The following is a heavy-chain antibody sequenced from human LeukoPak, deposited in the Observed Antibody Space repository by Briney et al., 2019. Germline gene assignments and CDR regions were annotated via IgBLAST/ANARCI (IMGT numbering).Heavy chain of an antibody. CDR3: ATGKEEDIVVVVAAYY. D-gene: IGHD2-15*01. V-gene: IGHV3-23*01. J-gene: IGHJ4*02. Sequence: HPGGSLRLSCTASGFTFGDYAMSWFRQAPGKGLEWVSAISGSGGSTYYADSVKGRFTISRDNSKNTLYLQMNSLRAEDTAVYYCATGKEEDIVVVVAAYYWGQGTLVTVSS. CDR2: ISGSGGST. CDR1: GFTFGDYA.